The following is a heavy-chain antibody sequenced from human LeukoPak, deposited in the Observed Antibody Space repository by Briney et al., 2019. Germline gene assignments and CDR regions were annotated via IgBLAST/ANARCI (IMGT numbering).Heavy chain of an antibody. CDR3: ASGSPAADY. V-gene: IGHV4-38-2*02. CDR1: GYSISSGYY. Sequence: SETLSLTCTVSGYSISSGYYWGWIRQPPGKGLEWIGSIYHSGSTYYNPSLKSRVTISVDTSKNQFSLKLSSVTAADTAVYYCASGSPAADYWVQGTLVTVSS. J-gene: IGHJ4*02. D-gene: IGHD6-25*01. CDR2: IYHSGST.